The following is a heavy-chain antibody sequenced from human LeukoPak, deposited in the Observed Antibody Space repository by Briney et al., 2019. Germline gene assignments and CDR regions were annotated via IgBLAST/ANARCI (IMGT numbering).Heavy chain of an antibody. CDR1: GYTFTGYY. CDR3: ARGNLRIRSGNWFDP. V-gene: IGHV1-2*02. Sequence: GASVKVSCKASGYTFTGYYMHWVRQAPGQGLEWMGWINPNSGGTNYAQKFQGRVTMTRDTSISTAYMELSRLRSDDTAVYYCARGNLRIRSGNWFDPWGQGTLVTVSS. J-gene: IGHJ5*02. CDR2: INPNSGGT. D-gene: IGHD1-14*01.